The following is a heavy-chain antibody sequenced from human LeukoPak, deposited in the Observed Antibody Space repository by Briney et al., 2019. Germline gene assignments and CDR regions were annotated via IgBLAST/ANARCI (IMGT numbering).Heavy chain of an antibody. V-gene: IGHV3-21*01. D-gene: IGHD4-17*01. Sequence: PGGSLRLSCAASGFTFSSYTMNWVRQAPGKGLEWVSFISSSSSYIYYADSVKGRFTISRDNAKNSLCLQMNSLRAEDTAVYYCARDLGGYGAPTGGYWGQGTLVTVSS. CDR3: ARDLGGYGAPTGGY. CDR1: GFTFSSYT. CDR2: ISSSSSYI. J-gene: IGHJ4*02.